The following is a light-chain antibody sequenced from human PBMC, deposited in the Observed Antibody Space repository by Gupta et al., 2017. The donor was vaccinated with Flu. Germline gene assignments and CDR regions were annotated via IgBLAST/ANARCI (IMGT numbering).Light chain of an antibody. CDR3: QHYGGFQS. Sequence: PGTLSLSPGERATLSCRASQSVTNDYVEWYQQKPGQAPRLLIYDGSNGANDIPHRFSGSGSGTDFTLISNERETEDFAVYYWQHYGGFQSFGGGTKVEI. J-gene: IGKJ4*01. V-gene: IGKV3-20*01. CDR2: DGS. CDR1: QSVTNDY.